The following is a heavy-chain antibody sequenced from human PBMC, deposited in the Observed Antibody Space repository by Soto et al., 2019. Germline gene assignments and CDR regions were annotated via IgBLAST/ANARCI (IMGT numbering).Heavy chain of an antibody. CDR3: ATGLESAKSTNWFDS. CDR2: ISTSSSYI. D-gene: IGHD1-1*01. CDR1: GFTFNPYN. J-gene: IGHJ5*01. V-gene: IGHV3-21*01. Sequence: GGSLRLSCEGSGFTFNPYNMNWVRQAPGKGLEWVASISTSSSYIYYAASVEGRFTVSRDNAKNSLYLQMSDLRDEDTAVYYSATGLESAKSTNWFDSWGPGTQVTVSS.